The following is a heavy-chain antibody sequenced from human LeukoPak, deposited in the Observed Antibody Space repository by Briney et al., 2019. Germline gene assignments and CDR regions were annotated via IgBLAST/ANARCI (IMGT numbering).Heavy chain of an antibody. CDR2: IKQDGSEK. CDR3: ARDHSTYSSSWYAPIWFDP. J-gene: IGHJ5*02. Sequence: GGSLRLSCAASGFTFSDYYMSWIRQAPGKGLEWVANIKQDGSEKYYVDSVKGRFTISRDNAKNSLYLQMNSLRAEDTAVYYCARDHSTYSSSWYAPIWFDPWGQGTLVTVSS. D-gene: IGHD6-13*01. V-gene: IGHV3-7*01. CDR1: GFTFSDYY.